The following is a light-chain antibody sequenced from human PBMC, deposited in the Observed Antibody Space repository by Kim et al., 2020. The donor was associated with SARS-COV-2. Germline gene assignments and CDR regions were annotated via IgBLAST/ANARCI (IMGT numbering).Light chain of an antibody. CDR3: NSRDSSGNPWV. CDR1: SLRSYY. V-gene: IGLV3-19*01. CDR2: GKN. J-gene: IGLJ3*02. Sequence: ALGRTVSITCQGDSLRSYYASWYQQKPEQAPVLVIYGKNNRPSGIPDRFSGSSSGNTASLTITGAQAEDEADYYCNSRDSSGNPWVFGGGTQLTVL.